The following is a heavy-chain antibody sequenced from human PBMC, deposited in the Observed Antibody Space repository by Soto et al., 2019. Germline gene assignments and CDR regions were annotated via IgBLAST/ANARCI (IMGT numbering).Heavy chain of an antibody. CDR1: GYTFTSYG. D-gene: IGHD3-10*01. V-gene: IGHV1-18*01. Sequence: ASVKVSCKASGYTFTSYGISWVRQAPGQGLEWMGWISAYNGNTNYAQKLQGRVTMTTDTSTSTAYMELRSLRSDDTAVYYCASGTTSYTMVRVMHVWGPGTPVTVSS. CDR3: ASGTTSYTMVRVMHV. CDR2: ISAYNGNT. J-gene: IGHJ6*02.